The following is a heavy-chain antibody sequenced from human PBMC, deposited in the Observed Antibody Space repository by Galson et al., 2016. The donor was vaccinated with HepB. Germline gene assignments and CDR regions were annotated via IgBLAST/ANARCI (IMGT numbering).Heavy chain of an antibody. CDR1: GFTFSSYS. D-gene: IGHD7-27*01. CDR3: ARDFLGIVGRYFDL. Sequence: SLRLSCAASGFTFSSYSMNWVRQAPGKGLEWVSSISSSSYIYYADSVKGRFTISRDNAKNSLYLQMNSLRAEDTAVYYCARDFLGIVGRYFDLWGRGTLVTASS. V-gene: IGHV3-21*01. J-gene: IGHJ2*01. CDR2: ISSSSYI.